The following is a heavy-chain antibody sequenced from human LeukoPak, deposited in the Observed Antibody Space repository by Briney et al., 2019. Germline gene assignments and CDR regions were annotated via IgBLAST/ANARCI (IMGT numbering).Heavy chain of an antibody. CDR2: ISSSSSYI. CDR3: ARDGVRARSAPSRNFDY. J-gene: IGHJ4*02. V-gene: IGHV3-21*01. D-gene: IGHD2-15*01. Sequence: GGSLRLSCAASGFTFSSYSMNWVRQAPGKGLEWVSSISSSSSYIYYADSVKGRFTISRDNAKNSLYLQMNSLRAEDTAVYYCARDGVRARSAPSRNFDYWGQGTLVTVSS. CDR1: GFTFSSYS.